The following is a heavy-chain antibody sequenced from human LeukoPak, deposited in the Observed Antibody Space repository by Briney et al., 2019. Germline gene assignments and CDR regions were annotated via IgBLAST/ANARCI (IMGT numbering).Heavy chain of an antibody. CDR3: TKSKWQGEEFDY. D-gene: IGHD3-16*01. CDR2: INPSGGST. J-gene: IGHJ4*02. CDR1: GYTFTSYY. Sequence: ASVKVSCKASGYTFTSYYMHWVRQAPGQGLEWMGIINPSGGSTSYAQKFQGRVTMTRDTSTSTVYMELNNLKSEDTAVYYCTKSKWQGEEFDYWGQGTLVTVSS. V-gene: IGHV1-46*01.